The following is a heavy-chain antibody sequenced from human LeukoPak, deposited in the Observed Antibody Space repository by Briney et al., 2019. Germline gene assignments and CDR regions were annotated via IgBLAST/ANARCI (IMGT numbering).Heavy chain of an antibody. CDR2: IYYSGST. D-gene: IGHD3-10*01. Sequence: PSETLSLTCTVSGGSLSSGDYYWRWIRPPPGKGLEWIGYIYYSGSTYYNPSLESRVTISVDTSKNHFSLKLSSVTAAHTAVYYCARVRARYYGSGSLEYFDPWGQGTLVTVSS. V-gene: IGHV4-30-4*01. J-gene: IGHJ5*02. CDR3: ARVRARYYGSGSLEYFDP. CDR1: GGSLSSGDYY.